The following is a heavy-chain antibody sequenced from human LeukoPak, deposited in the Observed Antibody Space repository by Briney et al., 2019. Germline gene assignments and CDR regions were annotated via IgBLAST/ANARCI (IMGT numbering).Heavy chain of an antibody. J-gene: IGHJ3*02. V-gene: IGHV1-69*02. CDR3: ATGGAYADAFDI. Sequence: SETLSRNASGSAFTTFTNNWGRQAPGQGLEWMGRIIPILRQSNSAQKFQGTVSITADEFTNTAYMELSSLRSEDTAVYYCATGGAYADAFDIWGQGTMVTVSS. CDR1: GSAFTTFT. D-gene: IGHD5-12*01. CDR2: IIPILRQS.